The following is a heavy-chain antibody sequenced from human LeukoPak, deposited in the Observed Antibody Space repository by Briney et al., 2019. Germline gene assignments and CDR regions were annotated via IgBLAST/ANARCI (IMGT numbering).Heavy chain of an antibody. V-gene: IGHV3-23*01. CDR3: AKAEYCSGGSCHYYYYYMDV. CDR2: ISGSGGST. CDR1: GFTFSSYG. D-gene: IGHD2-15*01. J-gene: IGHJ6*03. Sequence: GGSLRLSCAASGFTFSSYGMSWVRQAPGKGLEWVSAISGSGGSTYYADSVKGRFTISRDNSKNTLYLQMNSLRAEDTAVYYCAKAEYCSGGSCHYYYYYMDVWGKGTTVTVSS.